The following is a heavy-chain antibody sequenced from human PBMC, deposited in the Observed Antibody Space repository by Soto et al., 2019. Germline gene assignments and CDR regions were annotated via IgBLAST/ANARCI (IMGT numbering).Heavy chain of an antibody. CDR3: ARGSSGWFNY. D-gene: IGHD6-19*01. CDR1: GGSISRYY. J-gene: IGHJ4*02. Sequence: PSETLSLTCIVSGGSISRYYWSWIRQPPGKGLEWIGYIYYSGSTNYNPSLKSRVTISVDTSKNQFSLKLSSVTAADTAVYYCARGSSGWFNYWGQGTLVTVSS. CDR2: IYYSGST. V-gene: IGHV4-59*01.